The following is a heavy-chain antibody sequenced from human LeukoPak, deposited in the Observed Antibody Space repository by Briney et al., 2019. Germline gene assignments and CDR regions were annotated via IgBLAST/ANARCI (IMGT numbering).Heavy chain of an antibody. V-gene: IGHV4-30-4*01. CDR2: IYYSGST. Sequence: KASETLSLTCTVSGGSISSGDYYWSWIRQPPGKGLEWIGYIYYSGSTYYNPSLKSRVTISVDTSKNQFSLKLSSVTAADTAVYYCARFLEWSHGMDVWGQGTTVTVSS. D-gene: IGHD3-3*01. CDR1: GGSISSGDYY. CDR3: ARFLEWSHGMDV. J-gene: IGHJ6*02.